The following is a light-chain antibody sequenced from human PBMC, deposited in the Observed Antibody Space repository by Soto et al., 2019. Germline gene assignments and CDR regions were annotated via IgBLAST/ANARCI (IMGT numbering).Light chain of an antibody. CDR1: SSNIGAGYD. CDR3: QSYDSSLSGWV. CDR2: GNN. J-gene: IGLJ3*02. Sequence: QPVLTQPPSVSGAPGQRVTISCTGSSSNIGAGYDVHWYQQLPGTAPKLLIYGNNNRPSGVPDRFSGSKSGTSDSLAITGLQAEDEADYYCQSYDSSLSGWVFGAGTKLTVL. V-gene: IGLV1-40*01.